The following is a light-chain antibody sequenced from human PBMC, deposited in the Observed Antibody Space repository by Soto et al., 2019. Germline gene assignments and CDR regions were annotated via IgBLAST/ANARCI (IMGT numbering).Light chain of an antibody. Sequence: EIVLTQSPGTLSLSPGERATLSCMASQSVSSSYLAWYQQKPGQAPRLLIYGASSRAPGIRDRFSGSGSGTDFTLTISSREAEDFAVYYCQRYGSAYTFGQGTMVEIK. CDR2: GAS. J-gene: IGKJ2*01. CDR1: QSVSSSY. CDR3: QRYGSAYT. V-gene: IGKV3-20*01.